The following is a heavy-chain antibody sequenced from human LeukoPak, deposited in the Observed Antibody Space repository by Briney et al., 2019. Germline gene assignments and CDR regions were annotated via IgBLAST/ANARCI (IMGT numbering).Heavy chain of an antibody. D-gene: IGHD3-10*02. CDR3: AELGITMIGGV. CDR2: ISSSSSTI. CDR1: GFTFSSYS. V-gene: IGHV3-48*04. Sequence: LSGGSLRLSCAASGFTFSSYSMNWVRQAPGKGLEWVSYISSSSSTIHYADSVKGRFTISRDNAKNSLYLQMNSLRAEDTAVYYCAELGITMIGGVWGKGTTVTISS. J-gene: IGHJ6*04.